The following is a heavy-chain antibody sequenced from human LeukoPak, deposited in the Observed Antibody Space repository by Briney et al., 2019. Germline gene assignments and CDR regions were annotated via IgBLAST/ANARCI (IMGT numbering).Heavy chain of an antibody. D-gene: IGHD3-10*01. CDR2: INPNSGGT. Sequence: ASVKVSCKASGYTFTGYYMHWVRQAPGQGLEWMGWINPNSGGTNYAQKFQGRVTMTRDTSISTAYMELSRLRSDDTAVYYCARPVYGSGSYNDYWRQGTLVTVST. J-gene: IGHJ4*02. V-gene: IGHV1-2*02. CDR1: GYTFTGYY. CDR3: ARPVYGSGSYNDY.